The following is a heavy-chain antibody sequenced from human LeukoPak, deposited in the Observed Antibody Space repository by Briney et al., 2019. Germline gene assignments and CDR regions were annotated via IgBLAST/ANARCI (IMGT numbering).Heavy chain of an antibody. J-gene: IGHJ4*02. V-gene: IGHV1-8*01. CDR2: MSPNSGDT. CDR3: ARGRRYSGFDALGF. D-gene: IGHD5-12*01. Sequence: APVKVSCKASGYTFTNYDINWVRQAPGQGLEWMGWMSPNSGDTGYAQKFQGRVTMTRNTSISTAYMELGSLGSEDTAVYFCARGRRYSGFDALGFWGQGSLVTVSS. CDR1: GYTFTNYD.